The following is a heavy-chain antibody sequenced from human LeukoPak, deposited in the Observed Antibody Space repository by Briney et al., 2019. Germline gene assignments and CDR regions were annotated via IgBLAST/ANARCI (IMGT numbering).Heavy chain of an antibody. V-gene: IGHV3-7*01. CDR2: IKQDGSEK. Sequence: GGSLRLSCAASGFTFSSSWMNWVRQAPGKGLEWVANIKQDGSEKYYVDSVKGRFTISRDNAKNSLYLQMNTLRAEDTAVYYCASLDYWGQGALVTVSS. J-gene: IGHJ4*02. CDR3: ASLDY. CDR1: GFTFSSSW.